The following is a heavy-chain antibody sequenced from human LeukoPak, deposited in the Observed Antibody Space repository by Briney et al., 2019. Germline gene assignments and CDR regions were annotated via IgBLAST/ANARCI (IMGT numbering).Heavy chain of an antibody. CDR1: GFIFSIYD. V-gene: IGHV3-23*01. Sequence: GGSLRLSCAASGFIFSIYDLSWVRQAPGKGLEWVSAISGSDGSTYYADSVKGRFTISRDNAKNSLYLQMNSLRAEDTAVYYCASTSRQIVVVTAILDYWGQGTLVTVSS. J-gene: IGHJ4*02. CDR3: ASTSRQIVVVTAILDY. D-gene: IGHD2-21*02. CDR2: ISGSDGST.